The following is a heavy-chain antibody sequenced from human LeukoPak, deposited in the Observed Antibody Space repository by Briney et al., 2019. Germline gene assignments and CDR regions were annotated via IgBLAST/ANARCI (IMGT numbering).Heavy chain of an antibody. J-gene: IGHJ4*02. D-gene: IGHD5-12*01. Sequence: GASAMVSCKVSGYSIIELSMHWVRQAPGKGLEWMGGFDPGSGESIYEQKFQDRVTMTEDTSTDTAYMEMSSLRSEDTALYYCATGTHYDHLPFWGRGALVAVAS. CDR2: FDPGSGES. CDR3: ATGTHYDHLPF. V-gene: IGHV1-24*01. CDR1: GYSIIELS.